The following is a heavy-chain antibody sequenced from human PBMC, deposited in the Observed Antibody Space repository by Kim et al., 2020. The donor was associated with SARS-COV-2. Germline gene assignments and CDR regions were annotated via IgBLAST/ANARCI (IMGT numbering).Heavy chain of an antibody. CDR1: GDSVSSNSAA. CDR2: TYYRSKWYN. J-gene: IGHJ6*03. Sequence: SQTLSLTCAISGDSVSSNSAAWNWIRQSPSRGLEWLGRTYYRSKWYNDYAVSVKSRITINPDTSKNQFSLQLNSVTPEDTAVYYCARVVRVAARPHYYYYMDVWGNGTTVTVSS. V-gene: IGHV6-1*01. D-gene: IGHD6-6*01. CDR3: ARVVRVAARPHYYYYMDV.